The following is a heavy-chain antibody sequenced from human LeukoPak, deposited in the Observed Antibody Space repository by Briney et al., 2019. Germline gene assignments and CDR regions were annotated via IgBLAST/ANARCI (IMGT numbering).Heavy chain of an antibody. J-gene: IGHJ4*02. CDR1: GFTFSSYA. Sequence: PGGSLRLSCAASGFTFSSYAMSWVRQAPGKGLEWVSAISGSGGSTYYADSVKGRFTISRDNSKNTLYLQMNSLRAEDTAVYYCAKDMYRLAAGTSSFDYWGQGTLVTVSS. D-gene: IGHD6-13*01. CDR2: ISGSGGST. V-gene: IGHV3-23*01. CDR3: AKDMYRLAAGTSSFDY.